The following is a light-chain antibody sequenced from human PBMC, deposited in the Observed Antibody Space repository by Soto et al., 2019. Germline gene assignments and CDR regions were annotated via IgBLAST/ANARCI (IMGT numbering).Light chain of an antibody. J-gene: IGLJ2*01. CDR3: AACDDRLNDVV. CDR1: SSNIGSNT. Sequence: QYVLTQPPSASGTPGQRVTISSSGSSSNIGSNTVNWYQQLPGTAPKLLIYTINQRPSGVPDRFSGSRSGTSASLAISGLQSADEAHCYCAACDDRLNDVVFGVGTKLTV. V-gene: IGLV1-44*01. CDR2: TIN.